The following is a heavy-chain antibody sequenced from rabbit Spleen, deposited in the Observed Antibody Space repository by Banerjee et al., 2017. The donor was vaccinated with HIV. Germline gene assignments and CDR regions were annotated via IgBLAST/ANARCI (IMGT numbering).Heavy chain of an antibody. CDR2: IDTGSSGFT. J-gene: IGHJ6*01. CDR1: GFSFSSDYD. V-gene: IGHV1S40*01. CDR3: ARDTSSSFSSYGMDL. Sequence: QQLEESGGDLVKPGASLTLTCTASGFSFSSDYDMCWVRQAPGKGLEWIACIDTGSSGFTYFASWAKGRFTISKTSSTTVTLQLNSLTAADTATYFCARDTSSSFSSYGMDLWGQGTLVTVS. D-gene: IGHD1-1*01.